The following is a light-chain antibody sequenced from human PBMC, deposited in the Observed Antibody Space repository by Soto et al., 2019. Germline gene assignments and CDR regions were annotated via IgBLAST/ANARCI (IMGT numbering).Light chain of an antibody. CDR2: EVS. V-gene: IGLV2-14*01. CDR1: STDDGAYNF. J-gene: IGLJ3*02. CDR3: YSYRGSNAWV. Sequence: QSALTQPASVSGSPGQSITISCTGTSTDDGAYNFVSWYQHHPGTAPKLMIYEVSNRPSGASNRFSGSKSGNTASLTISGLQTEDEADYYCYSYRGSNAWVFGGGTKVTVL.